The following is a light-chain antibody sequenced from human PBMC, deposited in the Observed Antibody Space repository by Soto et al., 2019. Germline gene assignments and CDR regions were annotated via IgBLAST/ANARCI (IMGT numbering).Light chain of an antibody. V-gene: IGLV2-14*03. CDR3: SSYTSSSTVI. CDR1: SSDVGGYNY. J-gene: IGLJ2*01. CDR2: DVG. Sequence: QSALTQPASVSGSPGQSITISCTGTSSDVGGYNYVSWYQQHPGKAPKLMIFDVGDRPSGVSNRFSGSKSGNTASLTISGLQAEDEGDYYCSSYTSSSTVIFGGRTKL.